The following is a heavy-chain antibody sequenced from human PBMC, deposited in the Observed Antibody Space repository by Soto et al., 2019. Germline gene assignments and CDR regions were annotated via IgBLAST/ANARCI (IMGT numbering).Heavy chain of an antibody. CDR2: ISGSGGST. Sequence: PGGSLRLSCAASGFTFSSYAMSWVRQAPGKGLEWVSAISGSGGSTYYADSVKGRFTISRDNSKNTLYLQMNSLRAEDTAVYYCAKDLGPIVVVVAATALGSWGQGTLVTVSS. D-gene: IGHD2-15*01. J-gene: IGHJ5*02. V-gene: IGHV3-23*01. CDR3: AKDLGPIVVVVAATALGS. CDR1: GFTFSSYA.